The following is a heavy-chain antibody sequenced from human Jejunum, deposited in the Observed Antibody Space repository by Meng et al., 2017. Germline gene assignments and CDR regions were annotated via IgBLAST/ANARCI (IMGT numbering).Heavy chain of an antibody. CDR3: TRGTDRAKSGDY. V-gene: IGHV4-34*01. D-gene: IGHD1-14*01. Sequence: QVQHQQWGGGLLKPSEPLSLTCAVYAGSSSGFYLSWIRQPPGKGLEWIGEIHPSGSTDYNPSLKSRLTISLDTSKIQFSLSLNSATAADTGIYYCTRGTDRAKSGDYWGQGTLVTVSS. CDR2: IHPSGST. J-gene: IGHJ4*02. CDR1: AGSSSGFY.